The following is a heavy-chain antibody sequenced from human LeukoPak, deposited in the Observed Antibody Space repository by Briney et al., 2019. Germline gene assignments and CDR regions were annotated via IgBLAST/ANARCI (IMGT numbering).Heavy chain of an antibody. V-gene: IGHV4-59*12. CDR2: THYSGST. J-gene: IGHJ3*02. Sequence: PSETLSLTCSVSGGSISSYYWNWIRQTPGKGLQWIGYTHYSGSTNYNPSLKSRVSISVDTSKNQFSLKLSSVTAADTAVYYCATTLAGAFDIWGQGTMVTVSS. CDR3: ATTLAGAFDI. CDR1: GGSISSYY.